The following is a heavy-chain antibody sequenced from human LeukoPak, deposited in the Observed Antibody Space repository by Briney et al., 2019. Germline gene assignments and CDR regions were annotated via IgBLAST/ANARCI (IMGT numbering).Heavy chain of an antibody. V-gene: IGHV2-5*01. CDR3: AHSYGDYSNIG. J-gene: IGHJ4*02. CDR1: GFSLSSNAMG. D-gene: IGHD4-17*01. CDR2: IFWNGDK. Sequence: SGPTLVNPTQTLTLTCTFSGFSLSSNAMGVGWIRQPPGKALEWLALIFWNGDKRFSSSLKSRLTITKDTSKNQVVLTMTNMRPVHTATYYCAHSYGDYSNIGGGQGTLPTLSS.